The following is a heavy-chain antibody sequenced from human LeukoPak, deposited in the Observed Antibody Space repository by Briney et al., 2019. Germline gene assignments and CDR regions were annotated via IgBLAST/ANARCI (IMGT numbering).Heavy chain of an antibody. CDR1: GGSISSYY. Sequence: SETLSLTCTVSGGSISSYYWSWIRQPPGKGLEWIGYIYTSGSTNYNPSLKSRVTISVDTSKNQFSLKLSSVTAADTAVYYCARHGHRASMATIEAEYFDYWGQGTLVTVSS. D-gene: IGHD5-24*01. V-gene: IGHV4-4*09. J-gene: IGHJ4*02. CDR3: ARHGHRASMATIEAEYFDY. CDR2: IYTSGST.